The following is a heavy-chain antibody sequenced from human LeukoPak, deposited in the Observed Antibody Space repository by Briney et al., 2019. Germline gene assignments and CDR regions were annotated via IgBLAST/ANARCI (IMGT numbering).Heavy chain of an antibody. CDR2: IYYSGST. CDR1: GGSIGSTNYY. V-gene: IGHV4-39*01. D-gene: IGHD6-19*01. CDR3: ARIPTNAVPSAHNGFDI. J-gene: IGHJ3*02. Sequence: SETLSLTCTVSGGSIGSTNYYWGWIRQPPGKGLEWIANIYYSGSTYYNPSLKSRVTISVDTSKNQFTLRLNSVTAADTSIYYCARIPTNAVPSAHNGFDIWGQGTMLTVSS.